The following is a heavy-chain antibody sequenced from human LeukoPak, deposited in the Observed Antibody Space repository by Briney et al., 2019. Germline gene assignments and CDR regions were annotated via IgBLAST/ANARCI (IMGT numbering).Heavy chain of an antibody. J-gene: IGHJ4*02. V-gene: IGHV3-30*18. CDR1: GFTSSSYG. CDR3: AKAAQYYYDSSGYYPLDY. Sequence: GRSLRLSCAASGFTSSSYGMHWVRQAPGKGLEWVAVISYDGSNKYYADSVKGRFTISRDNSKNTLYLQMNSLRAEDTAVYYCAKAAQYYYDSSGYYPLDYWGQGTLVTVSS. D-gene: IGHD3-22*01. CDR2: ISYDGSNK.